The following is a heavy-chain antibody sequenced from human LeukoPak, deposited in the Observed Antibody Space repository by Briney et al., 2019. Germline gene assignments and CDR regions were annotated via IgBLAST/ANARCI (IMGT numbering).Heavy chain of an antibody. CDR3: ARGQVLRYFGWSTWFDP. J-gene: IGHJ5*02. Sequence: ASVKVSCKASGYTFTSYGISWVRQAPGQGLEWMGWISAYNGNTNYAQKLQGRVTMTTDRSTSTAYMELRNLRSDDTAVYYCARGQVLRYFGWSTWFDPWGQGTLVTVSS. V-gene: IGHV1-18*04. CDR2: ISAYNGNT. CDR1: GYTFTSYG. D-gene: IGHD3-9*01.